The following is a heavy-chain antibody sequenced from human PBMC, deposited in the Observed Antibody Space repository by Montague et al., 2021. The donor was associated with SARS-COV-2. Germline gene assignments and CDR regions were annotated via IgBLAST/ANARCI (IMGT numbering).Heavy chain of an antibody. CDR1: GGSFSGNY. J-gene: IGHJ6*02. V-gene: IGHV4-34*01. CDR2: INHYGST. CDR3: ARGLPVTTLFYYFGMDV. Sequence: SETLSLTCAVYGGSFSGNYWSWIRQSPGKGLEWIGEINHYGSTNXNPSLKSRVTMSVDTSKNQFSLKLSSVTAADTAVYYCARGLPVTTLFYYFGMDVWGQGTTVTVSS. D-gene: IGHD4-11*01.